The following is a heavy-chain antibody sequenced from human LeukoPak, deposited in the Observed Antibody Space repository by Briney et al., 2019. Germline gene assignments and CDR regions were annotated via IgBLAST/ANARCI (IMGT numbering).Heavy chain of an antibody. D-gene: IGHD3-16*01. CDR2: IYHSGST. Sequence: SGTLSLTCAVSGGSISSSNWWSWVRQPPGKGLEWIGEIYHSGSTNYNPSLKSPVTISVDKSKNQFSLKLSSVTAADTAVYYCARVSSTFGGSGYFDYWGQGTLVTVSS. CDR3: ARVSSTFGGSGYFDY. CDR1: GGSISSSNW. V-gene: IGHV4-4*02. J-gene: IGHJ4*02.